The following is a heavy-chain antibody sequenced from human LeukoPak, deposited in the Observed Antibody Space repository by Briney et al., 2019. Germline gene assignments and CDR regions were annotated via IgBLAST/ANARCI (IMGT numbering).Heavy chain of an antibody. CDR1: GYNFINYW. CDR3: ARWPRGATADYFDY. CDR2: VQPGDSGT. V-gene: IGHV5-51*01. D-gene: IGHD6-13*01. J-gene: IGHJ4*02. Sequence: GESLKISCKGSGYNFINYWIGWVRQMPGKGLEWMGIVQPGDSGTRYSPSFQGQVTISADKSISTAFLQWRSLKASDTAMYCCARWPRGATADYFDYWGQGTLVTVSS.